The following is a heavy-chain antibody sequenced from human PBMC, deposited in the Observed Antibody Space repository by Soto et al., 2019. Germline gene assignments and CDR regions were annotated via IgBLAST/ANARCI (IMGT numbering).Heavy chain of an antibody. CDR2: IVVGSGNT. Sequence: ASVKVSCKASGFTVTSSAMQWVRQARGQRLEWIGWIVVGSGNTNYAQKFQGRVTMTRNTSISTAYMELSSLRSEDTAVYYCARAGLRFLEWLLLPEYYYYMDVWGKGTTVTVSS. D-gene: IGHD3-3*01. V-gene: IGHV1-58*02. CDR3: ARAGLRFLEWLLLPEYYYYMDV. J-gene: IGHJ6*03. CDR1: GFTVTSSA.